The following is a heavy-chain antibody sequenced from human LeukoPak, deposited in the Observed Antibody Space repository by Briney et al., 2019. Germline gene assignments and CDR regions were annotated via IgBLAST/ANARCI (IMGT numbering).Heavy chain of an antibody. J-gene: IGHJ4*02. CDR3: ARRHHFGFLDS. Sequence: GRSLRLSCAASGFTFSSYAMHWVRQAPGKGLEWVAVISYDGSNKYYADSVKGRFTISRGNSKNTLYLQMNSLRAEDTAVYYCARRHHFGFLDSWGQGTLVTVSS. CDR1: GFTFSSYA. CDR2: ISYDGSNK. D-gene: IGHD3-10*01. V-gene: IGHV3-30*03.